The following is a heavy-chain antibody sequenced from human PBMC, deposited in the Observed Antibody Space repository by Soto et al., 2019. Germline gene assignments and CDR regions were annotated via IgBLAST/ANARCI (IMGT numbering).Heavy chain of an antibody. V-gene: IGHV4-30-2*01. CDR2: IYHSGST. CDR3: ARALTTMVRGVPDYFDY. Sequence: SETLSLTCAVSGGSISSGGYSWSWIRQPPGKGLEWIGYIYHSGSTYYNPSLKSRVTISVDRSKNQFSLKLSSVTAADTAVYYCARALTTMVRGVPDYFDYWGQGTLVTVSS. CDR1: GGSISSGGYS. J-gene: IGHJ4*02. D-gene: IGHD3-10*01.